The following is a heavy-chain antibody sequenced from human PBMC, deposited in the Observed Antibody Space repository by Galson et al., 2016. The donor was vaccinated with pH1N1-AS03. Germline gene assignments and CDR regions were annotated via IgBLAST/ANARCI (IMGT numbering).Heavy chain of an antibody. Sequence: PALVKPTQTLTLTCSVSGVSVTSSGVGVGWFRQPPGKALEWLALVYWDETRRYSPSLKNRLTITKDSSKNQVVLTVTSVDPMDTATYFCALPNSGGNAFGMWGPGTRVTVAS. CDR1: GVSVTSSGVG. V-gene: IGHV2-5*02. CDR2: VYWDETR. CDR3: ALPNSGGNAFGM. D-gene: IGHD2/OR15-2a*01. J-gene: IGHJ3*02.